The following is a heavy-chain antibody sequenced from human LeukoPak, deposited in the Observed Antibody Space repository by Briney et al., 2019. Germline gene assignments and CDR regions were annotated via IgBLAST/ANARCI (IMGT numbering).Heavy chain of an antibody. CDR3: ASGNRDGMDV. D-gene: IGHD1-26*01. J-gene: IGHJ6*02. CDR2: IYYSGST. Sequence: PSETLSLTCTVSGGSISSGGYYWSWIRQHPGKGLEWIGYIYYSGSTHYNPSLKSRVTISVDTSKNQYSLKLSSVTAADTAVYYCASGNRDGMDVWGQGTTVTVSS. CDR1: GGSISSGGYY. V-gene: IGHV4-31*03.